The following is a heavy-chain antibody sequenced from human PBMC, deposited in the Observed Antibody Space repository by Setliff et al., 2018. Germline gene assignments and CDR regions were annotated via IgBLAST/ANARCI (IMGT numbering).Heavy chain of an antibody. CDR2: TSYDGINK. CDR3: ARDFRGGLLAATHNYNFWSGVKDV. V-gene: IGHV3-30*01. CDR1: GFIFSNYA. J-gene: IGHJ6*03. D-gene: IGHD3-3*01. Sequence: EGSLRLSCAASGFIFSNYAMHWVRQAPGKGLEWVAVTSYDGINKYYADSVKGRFTISRDNSKNTLYLQMNTLRTEDTAVYYCARDFRGGLLAATHNYNFWSGVKDVWGKGTTVTVS.